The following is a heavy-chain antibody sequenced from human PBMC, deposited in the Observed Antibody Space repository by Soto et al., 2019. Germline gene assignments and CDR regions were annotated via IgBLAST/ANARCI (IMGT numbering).Heavy chain of an antibody. CDR3: ARIIVGVTVDL. J-gene: IGHJ5*02. Sequence: SETLSLTCSVSGGSVSNKTYYWSWIRQPPGKRLDWIAYVYYSGTTNYNPSLKSRVTISVDTSKNQFFLILTSVTAADTAVYFCARIIVGVTVDLWGQGSLVKVSS. CDR1: GGSVSNKTYY. V-gene: IGHV4-61*01. CDR2: VYYSGTT. D-gene: IGHD1-26*01.